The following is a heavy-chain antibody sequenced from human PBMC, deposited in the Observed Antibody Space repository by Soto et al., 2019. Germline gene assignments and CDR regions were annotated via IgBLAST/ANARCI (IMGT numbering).Heavy chain of an antibody. Sequence: GGSLRLSCAAPGFTLSTYAMSWVRQAPGKGLEWVSGISGSGDSTYYADSVKGRFTIFRDNSKNTLYLQMNSLRAEDTAVYYCARDSGYGSGASVNHYLDYWGHGTLVPVSS. V-gene: IGHV3-23*01. CDR1: GFTLSTYA. CDR2: ISGSGDST. D-gene: IGHD3-10*01. CDR3: ARDSGYGSGASVNHYLDY. J-gene: IGHJ4*01.